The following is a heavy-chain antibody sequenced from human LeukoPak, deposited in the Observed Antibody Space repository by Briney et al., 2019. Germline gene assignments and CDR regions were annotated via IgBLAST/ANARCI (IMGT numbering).Heavy chain of an antibody. V-gene: IGHV4-39*01. CDR2: VYYSGST. CDR3: ASQGDTSGYYRRIDP. J-gene: IGHJ5*02. Sequence: SETLSLTCTVSGGSISSSSYYWVWIRQPPGKGLEWIGCVYYSGSTYYNPSLKSRVTISADTSKSQFSLKLSSVSAADTAVYYCASQGDTSGYYRRIDPWGQGTLVTVSS. D-gene: IGHD3-22*01. CDR1: GGSISSSSYY.